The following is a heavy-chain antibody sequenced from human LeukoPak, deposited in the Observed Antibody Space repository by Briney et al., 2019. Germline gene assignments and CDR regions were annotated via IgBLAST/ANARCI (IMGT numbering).Heavy chain of an antibody. Sequence: GGSLRLSCAASGFTFSSYSMNWVRQAPGKGLEWVSYISSSSSTIYYADSVKGRFTISRDNAKNSLYLQMNSLRAEDTAVYYCARDVMDCSSTSCSDPPYYYYYYMDVWGKGTTVTVSS. J-gene: IGHJ6*03. V-gene: IGHV3-48*04. CDR2: ISSSSSTI. CDR1: GFTFSSYS. D-gene: IGHD2-2*01. CDR3: ARDVMDCSSTSCSDPPYYYYYYMDV.